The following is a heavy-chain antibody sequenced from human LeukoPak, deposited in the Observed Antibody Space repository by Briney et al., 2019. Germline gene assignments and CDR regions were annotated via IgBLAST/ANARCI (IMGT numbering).Heavy chain of an antibody. J-gene: IGHJ4*02. V-gene: IGHV1-2*04. CDR1: GYTFSDYY. CDR2: INPDNGDT. D-gene: IGHD3-10*01. CDR3: ARVGYYYGAGSHFKALDS. Sequence: ASVKVSCKASGYTFSDYYIHWVRQAPGQGLEWMGWINPDNGDTNYEQKFQDWVTLTRDTSVNTVYMELSSLKSDDTAVYYCARVGYYYGAGSHFKALDSWGQGTLVIVSS.